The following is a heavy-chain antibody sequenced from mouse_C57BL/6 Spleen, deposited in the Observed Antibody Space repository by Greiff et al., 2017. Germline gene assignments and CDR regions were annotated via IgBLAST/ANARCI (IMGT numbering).Heavy chain of an antibody. CDR3: SRGRTGTAWFAY. D-gene: IGHD4-1*01. V-gene: IGHV1-54*01. Sequence: QVQLKESGAELVRPGTSVKVSCKASGYAFTNYLIEWVKQRPGQGLEWIGVINPGSGGTNYNEKFKGKATLTADKSSSTAYMQLSSMTSEDSAVYFCSRGRTGTAWFAYRGQGTLVTVSA. J-gene: IGHJ3*01. CDR1: GYAFTNYL. CDR2: INPGSGGT.